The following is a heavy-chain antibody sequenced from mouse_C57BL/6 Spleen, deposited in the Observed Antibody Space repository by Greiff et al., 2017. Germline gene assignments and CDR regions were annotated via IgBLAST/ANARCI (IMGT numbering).Heavy chain of an antibody. CDR2: IDPNSGGT. D-gene: IGHD4-1*01. CDR1: GYTFTSYW. CDR3: ARKANWDEGYFDY. J-gene: IGHJ2*01. Sequence: QVQLQQPGAELVKPGASVKLSCKASGYTFTSYWMHWVKQRPGRGLEWIGRIDPNSGGTKYNEKFKSKATLTVDKPSSPAYMQLSSLTSEDSAVYYCARKANWDEGYFDYWGQGTTLTVSS. V-gene: IGHV1-72*01.